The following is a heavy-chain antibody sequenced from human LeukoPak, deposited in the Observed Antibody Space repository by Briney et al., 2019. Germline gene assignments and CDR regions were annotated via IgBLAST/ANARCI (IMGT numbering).Heavy chain of an antibody. D-gene: IGHD1-1*01. CDR1: GFTVSSNV. J-gene: IGHJ6*03. V-gene: IGHV3-53*01. Sequence: PGGSLRLSCAASGFTVSSNVMSWVRQAPGKGLEWVSVIYSGGTTYYADSVRGRFTISRDNSKNTLYLQMNSLRAEDTAVYYCARDGYGYNYMDVWGKGTTVTVSS. CDR2: IYSGGTT. CDR3: ARDGYGYNYMDV.